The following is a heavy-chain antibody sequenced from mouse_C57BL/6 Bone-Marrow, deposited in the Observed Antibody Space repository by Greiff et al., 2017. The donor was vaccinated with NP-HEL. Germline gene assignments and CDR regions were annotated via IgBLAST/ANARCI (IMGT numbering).Heavy chain of an antibody. CDR2: IWSGGST. V-gene: IGHV2-2*01. D-gene: IGHD2-4*01. Sequence: VKLMESGPGLVQPSQSLSITCTVSGFSLTSYGVHWVRQSPGKGLEWLGVIWSGGSTDYNAAFISRLSISKDNSKSQVFFKMNSLQADDTAIYYCARNYDYDEAWFAYWGQGTLVTVSA. CDR1: GFSLTSYG. CDR3: ARNYDYDEAWFAY. J-gene: IGHJ3*01.